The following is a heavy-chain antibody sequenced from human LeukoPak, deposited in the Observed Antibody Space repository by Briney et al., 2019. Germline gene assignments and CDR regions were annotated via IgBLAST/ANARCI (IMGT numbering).Heavy chain of an antibody. V-gene: IGHV4-61*05. CDR3: ARLYSSGSLDY. D-gene: IGHD6-19*01. CDR2: IYYSGST. J-gene: IGHJ4*02. CDR1: GASISSSSYY. Sequence: PSETLSLTCTVSGASISSSSYYWAWIRQSPGIGLEWIGYIYYSGSTNYNPSLKSRVTISVDTSKNQFSLKLSSVTAADTAVYYCARLYSSGSLDYWGQGTLATVSS.